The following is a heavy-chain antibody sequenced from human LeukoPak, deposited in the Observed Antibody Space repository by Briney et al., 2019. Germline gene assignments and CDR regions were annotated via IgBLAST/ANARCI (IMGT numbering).Heavy chain of an antibody. V-gene: IGHV4-59*01. CDR2: IYYSGST. D-gene: IGHD6-19*01. Sequence: SETLSLTCTVSGGSIRSYYWSWIRQPPGKGLEWIGYIYYSGSTNYNPSLESRVTISVDTSKNQFSLKLSSVTAADTAVYYCARLRVAVAGFDYWGQGTLVTVSS. CDR1: GGSIRSYY. CDR3: ARLRVAVAGFDY. J-gene: IGHJ4*02.